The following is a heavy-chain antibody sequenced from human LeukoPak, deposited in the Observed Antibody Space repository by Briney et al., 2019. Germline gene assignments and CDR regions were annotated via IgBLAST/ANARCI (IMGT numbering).Heavy chain of an antibody. CDR1: GFTVSINY. CDR2: ISSDGSNK. D-gene: IGHD6-19*01. Sequence: GGSLRLSCAASGFTVSINYMHWVRQAPGKGLEWVAVISSDGSNKYHADSVKGRFTISRDNSKNTLFLQMNSLRGEDTAVYYCAKGSESGWYFSDYWGQGTLVTVSS. CDR3: AKGSESGWYFSDY. V-gene: IGHV3-30*18. J-gene: IGHJ4*02.